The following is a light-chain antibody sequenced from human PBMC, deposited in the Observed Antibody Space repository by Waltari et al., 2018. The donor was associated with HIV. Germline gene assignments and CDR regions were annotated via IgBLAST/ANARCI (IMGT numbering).Light chain of an antibody. CDR3: QAWDSSTACVV. CDR1: TLGDKY. V-gene: IGLV3-1*01. J-gene: IGLJ2*01. CDR2: QDT. Sequence: SYELTQPPSVSVSPGQTASITCSGDTLGDKYVSWYQEKPGQSPVLVIYQDTKRPSGIPERLSGSNSGNTATLTISGTQAMDEADYYCQAWDSSTACVVFGGGTKLTVL.